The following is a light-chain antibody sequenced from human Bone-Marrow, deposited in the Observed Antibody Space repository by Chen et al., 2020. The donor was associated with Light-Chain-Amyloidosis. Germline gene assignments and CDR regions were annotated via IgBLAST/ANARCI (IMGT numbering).Light chain of an antibody. Sequence: SYVLTQPSSVSVAPGQTATIACGGNNLGSTSVHWYQQTPGQAPLLVVYDDSDRPSGFPERLSGSDSGNPAPLTSSRVEAGDDADYYCQVWDRSSDRPVFGGGTKLTVL. CDR1: NLGSTS. V-gene: IGLV3-21*02. J-gene: IGLJ3*02. CDR2: DDS. CDR3: QVWDRSSDRPV.